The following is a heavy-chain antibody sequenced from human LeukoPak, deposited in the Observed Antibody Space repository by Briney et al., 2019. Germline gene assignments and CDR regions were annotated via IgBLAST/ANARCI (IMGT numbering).Heavy chain of an antibody. CDR2: ISYDGSQK. CDR1: GFTFSSYA. D-gene: IGHD6-13*01. J-gene: IGHJ4*02. Sequence: PGGSLRLSCAASGFTFSSYAMHWVRQAPGKGLEWVTIISYDGSQKYYADSVKGRFTISRDNSENTLFLQMNSLRPEDTAVYYCARANSSSWHNFNYWGQGTLVTVSS. V-gene: IGHV3-30-3*01. CDR3: ARANSSSWHNFNY.